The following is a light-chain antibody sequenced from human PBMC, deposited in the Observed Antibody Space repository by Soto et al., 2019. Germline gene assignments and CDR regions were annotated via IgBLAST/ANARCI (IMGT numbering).Light chain of an antibody. CDR1: QRVSSNF. Sequence: ETVLTQSPGTLSLSPGERATLSCWASQRVSSNFLAWYQQKPGQAPRVLIYGASNRATGIPDRFSGSGSGTDFTLTISRLKPEDFAVYYCQKYGRLPDTFGKGTKLEIK. V-gene: IGKV3-20*01. CDR2: GAS. J-gene: IGKJ2*01. CDR3: QKYGRLPDT.